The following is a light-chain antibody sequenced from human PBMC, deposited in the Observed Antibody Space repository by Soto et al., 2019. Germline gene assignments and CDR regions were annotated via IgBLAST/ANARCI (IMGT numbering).Light chain of an antibody. CDR3: QQYGFSRT. J-gene: IGKJ1*01. CDR2: AAS. V-gene: IGKV1-8*01. CDR1: QGISSY. Sequence: AIRMTQSPSSFSASTGDRVTITCRASQGISSYLAWYQQKPGKAPKLLIYAASSRATGIPDRFSGGGSGTDFTLTISSLEPEDFAVYYCQQYGFSRTFRQGTKVDIK.